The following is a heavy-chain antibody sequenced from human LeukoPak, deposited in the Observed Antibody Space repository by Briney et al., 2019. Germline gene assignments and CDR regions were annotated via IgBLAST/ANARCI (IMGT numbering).Heavy chain of an antibody. CDR1: GGSISSSSYY. J-gene: IGHJ5*02. Sequence: SETLSLTCTVSGGSISSSSYYWGWIRQPPGKGLEWIGSIYYSGSTYYNPSLKSRVTMSVDTSKNQFSLKLSSVTAADTAVYYCARVAYNWFDPWGQGTLVTVSS. CDR3: ARVAYNWFDP. V-gene: IGHV4-39*07. CDR2: IYYSGST.